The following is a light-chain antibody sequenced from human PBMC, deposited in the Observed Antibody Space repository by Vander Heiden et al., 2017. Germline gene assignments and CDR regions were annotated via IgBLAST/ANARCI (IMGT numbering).Light chain of an antibody. CDR2: GAS. Sequence: IPLTQSPSSLSASAGDRVTITCRASQSIGTFLNWYQQKPGKVPKLLVYGASTLQGGVPSRFSGSGSETEFTLTINSLQPEDFATYYCQQSLTAFAFGGGTKVEI. V-gene: IGKV1-39*01. CDR1: QSIGTF. CDR3: QQSLTAFA. J-gene: IGKJ4*01.